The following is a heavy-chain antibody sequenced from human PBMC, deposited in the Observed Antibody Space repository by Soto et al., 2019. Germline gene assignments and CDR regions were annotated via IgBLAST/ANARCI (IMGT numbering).Heavy chain of an antibody. D-gene: IGHD1-1*01. CDR2: TYYKSKWYY. Sequence: SQTLSLTCDISGDSVSSNSAGWNWIRQTPSRGLEWLGRTYYKSKWYYTYAASVKSRITVSPDTSKNQFSLQLTSVTPEDTAVYYSARGSWDDVSGHYYLDVWDKGTTVTVSS. CDR3: ARGSWDDVSGHYYLDV. J-gene: IGHJ6*03. CDR1: GDSVSSNSAG. V-gene: IGHV6-1*01.